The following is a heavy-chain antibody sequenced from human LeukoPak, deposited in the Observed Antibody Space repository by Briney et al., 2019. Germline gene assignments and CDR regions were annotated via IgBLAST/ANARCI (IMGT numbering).Heavy chain of an antibody. J-gene: IGHJ5*02. CDR3: ARGRGEGRGISLVRGVRALSYNWFDP. V-gene: IGHV4-39*07. Sequence: SETLSLTCTVSGVSITGISYYWGWIRQPPGKGLEWIGSIYYSGSTYYNPSLKSRVTISVDTSKNQFSLKLSSVNAADTAVYYCARGRGEGRGISLVRGVRALSYNWFDPWGHGTLVTVSS. CDR2: IYYSGST. CDR1: GVSITGISYY. D-gene: IGHD3-10*01.